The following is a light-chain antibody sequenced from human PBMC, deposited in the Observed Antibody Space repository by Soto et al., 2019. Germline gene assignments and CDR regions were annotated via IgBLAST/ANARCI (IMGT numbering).Light chain of an antibody. Sequence: QSALTQPASVSGSPGQSITISCTGTNSDVGGYNYVSWYQHHPGQAPQLMIYNVSNRPSGVSNRFSGSKYGNTASLTISGLQAEDEADYYCSSYTISSTDVFGTGTKVTVL. V-gene: IGLV2-14*03. CDR2: NVS. CDR1: NSDVGGYNY. J-gene: IGLJ1*01. CDR3: SSYTISSTDV.